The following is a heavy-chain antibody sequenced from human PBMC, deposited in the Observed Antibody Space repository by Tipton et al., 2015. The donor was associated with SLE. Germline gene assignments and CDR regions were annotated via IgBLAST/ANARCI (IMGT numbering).Heavy chain of an antibody. CDR2: IYYSGST. CDR1: GGSISSSGYY. V-gene: IGHV4-39*07. J-gene: IGHJ4*02. Sequence: TLSLTCTVSGGSISSSGYYWDWIRQPPGKGLEWIGNIYYSGSTYYNPSLKSRVTISVDTSKNQFSLRLSSVTAADTAVYYCAREGFWTKHFDYWGQGTLVTVSS. CDR3: AREGFWTKHFDY. D-gene: IGHD3/OR15-3a*01.